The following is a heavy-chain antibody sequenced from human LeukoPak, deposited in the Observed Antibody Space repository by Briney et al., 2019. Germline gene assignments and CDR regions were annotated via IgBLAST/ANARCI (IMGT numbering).Heavy chain of an antibody. D-gene: IGHD3-3*01. CDR3: ARGGFLEWLLPYYGMDV. V-gene: IGHV1-8*01. CDR2: MNPNSGNT. J-gene: IGHJ6*02. CDR1: EYTFTSYD. Sequence: GASVKVSCKASEYTFTSYDINWVRQATGQGLEWMGWMNPNSGNTGYAQKFQGRVTMTRNTSISTAYMELSSLRSEDTAVYYCARGGFLEWLLPYYGMDVWGQGTTVTVSS.